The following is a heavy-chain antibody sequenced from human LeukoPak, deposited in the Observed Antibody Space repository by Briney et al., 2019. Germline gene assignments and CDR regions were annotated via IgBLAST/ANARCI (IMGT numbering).Heavy chain of an antibody. J-gene: IGHJ4*02. V-gene: IGHV1-18*04. CDR1: GYTFTSYG. CDR3: ARGQYQLLRRDPAKYYFDY. Sequence: ASVKVSCKASGYTFTSYGISWVRQAPGQGLEWMGWISAYNGNTNYAQQLQGRVTMTTDTSTSTAYMELRSLRSDDTAVYYCARGQYQLLRRDPAKYYFDYWGQGTLVTVSS. CDR2: ISAYNGNT. D-gene: IGHD2-2*01.